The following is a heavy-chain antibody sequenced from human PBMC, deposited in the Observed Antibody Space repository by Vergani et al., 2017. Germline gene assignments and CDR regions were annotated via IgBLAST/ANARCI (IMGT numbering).Heavy chain of an antibody. CDR3: ARGSLRRWLPNPGWFDP. V-gene: IGHV4-34*01. D-gene: IGHD5-24*01. CDR2: INHSGST. Sequence: QVQLQQWGAGLLKPSETLSLTCAVYGGSFSGYYWSWIRQPPGKGLEWIGEINHSGSTNDNPSLKSRVTISVDTSKNQFSLKLSSVTAADTAVYYCARGSLRRWLPNPGWFDPWGQGTLVTVSS. CDR1: GGSFSGYY. J-gene: IGHJ5*02.